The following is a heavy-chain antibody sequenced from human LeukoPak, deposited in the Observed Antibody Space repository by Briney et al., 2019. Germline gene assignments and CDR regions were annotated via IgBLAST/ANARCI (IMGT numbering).Heavy chain of an antibody. Sequence: GGSLRLSRAASGFTFSSYSMNWVRQAPGKGLEWVSSISRSSSYIFYADPVKGRFTISRDNAKNSLYLQMNSLRAEDTAVYYCARGEVVGTTTGVDYWGQGTLVTVSS. CDR2: ISRSSSYI. J-gene: IGHJ4*02. V-gene: IGHV3-21*01. D-gene: IGHD1-26*01. CDR1: GFTFSSYS. CDR3: ARGEVVGTTTGVDY.